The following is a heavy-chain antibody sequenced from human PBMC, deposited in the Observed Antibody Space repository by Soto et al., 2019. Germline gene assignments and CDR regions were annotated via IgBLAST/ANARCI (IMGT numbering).Heavy chain of an antibody. CDR3: GGYSSDGIWS. J-gene: IGHJ5*02. D-gene: IGHD3-22*01. CDR2: ISSNGGTT. V-gene: IGHV3-64*01. CDR1: GFTFSSYS. Sequence: EVQLVESGGGLVQPGGSLRLSCAASGFTFSSYSMHWVRQAPGKGLEYVSAISSNGGTTSYATSVKGRFTISRDNSKNMLYLQMGSLRAEDMAVYYCGGYSSDGIWSWGQGTLVTVSS.